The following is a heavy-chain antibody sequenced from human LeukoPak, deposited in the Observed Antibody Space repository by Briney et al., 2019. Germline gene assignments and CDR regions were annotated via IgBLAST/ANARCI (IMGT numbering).Heavy chain of an antibody. CDR3: ARDMSMIVVVTLPDY. CDR1: GFTFSTHA. V-gene: IGHV3-30-3*01. J-gene: IGHJ4*02. Sequence: GGSLRLSCAASGFTFSTHAVSWVRQAPGKGLEWVAVISYDGSNKYYADSVKGRFTISRDNSKNTLYLQMNSLRAEDTAVYYCARDMSMIVVVTLPDYWGQGTLVTVSS. CDR2: ISYDGSNK. D-gene: IGHD3-22*01.